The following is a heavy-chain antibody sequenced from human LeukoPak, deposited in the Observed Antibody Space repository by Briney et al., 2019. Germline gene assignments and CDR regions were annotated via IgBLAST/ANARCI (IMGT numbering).Heavy chain of an antibody. Sequence: PGGSLRLSCAASGFTFSSYGMHWVRQAPGKGLEWVAFIRYDGSNKYYADSVKGRFTISRDNAKNSLYLQMNSLRAEDTAVYYCARDAPNYYDSSGYYGGEYFDYWGQGTLVTVSS. V-gene: IGHV3-30*02. CDR1: GFTFSSYG. CDR3: ARDAPNYYDSSGYYGGEYFDY. D-gene: IGHD3-22*01. CDR2: IRYDGSNK. J-gene: IGHJ4*02.